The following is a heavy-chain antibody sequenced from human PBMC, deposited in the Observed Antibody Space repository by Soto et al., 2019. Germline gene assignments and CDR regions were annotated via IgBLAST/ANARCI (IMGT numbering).Heavy chain of an antibody. V-gene: IGHV4-39*02. J-gene: IGHJ6*02. Sequence: SETLSLTWTVSGGSISSRSYYWGWIRQPPGKGLEWIGSIYYSGSTYYNPSLKSRVTISVDTSKNQFSLKLSSVTAADTAVYYCARDGLLLWYYYYGMDVWGQGTTVTVSS. CDR3: ARDGLLLWYYYYGMDV. CDR2: IYYSGST. D-gene: IGHD2-15*01. CDR1: GGSISSRSYY.